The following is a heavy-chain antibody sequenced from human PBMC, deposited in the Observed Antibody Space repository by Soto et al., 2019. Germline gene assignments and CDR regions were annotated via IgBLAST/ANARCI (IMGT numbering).Heavy chain of an antibody. CDR1: VYTFTRYY. J-gene: IGHJ4*02. D-gene: IGHD2-2*01. V-gene: IGHV1-2*02. CDR3: ARDYPVDIVVVQTTAD. Sequence: VNVSHNSCVYTFTRYYMHCVRQARAQGREWMGWINPNSGGTNYAQKFQGRVTMTRERSSSTAYMELSRVRYDDTDVYHCARDYPVDIVVVQTTADWGQGTLVTVSS. CDR2: INPNSGGT.